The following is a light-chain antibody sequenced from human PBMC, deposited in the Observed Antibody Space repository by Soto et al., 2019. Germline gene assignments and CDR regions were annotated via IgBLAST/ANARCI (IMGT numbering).Light chain of an antibody. J-gene: IGKJ4*01. V-gene: IGKV3-11*01. CDR1: QSVSSY. CDR2: DAS. Sequence: EIVLTQSPATLSLSPGERATLSCRDSQSVSSYLAWYQQKPGQAPRLLIYDASNRDTGIPARVSGSGSGTDFTLTISSLEPEDFAAYYCQQRSNWPPALTFGGGTKVEIK. CDR3: QQRSNWPPALT.